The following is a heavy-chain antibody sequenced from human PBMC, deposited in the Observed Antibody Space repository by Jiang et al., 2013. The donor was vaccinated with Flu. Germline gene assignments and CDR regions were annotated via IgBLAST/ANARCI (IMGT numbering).Heavy chain of an antibody. D-gene: IGHD6-13*01. CDR3: ARVGIGNYYFDY. V-gene: IGHV3-74*01. CDR1: GFTFSSYW. Sequence: PGGSLRLSCAASGFTFSSYWMHWVRQAPGKGLVWVSRINSDGSRTSYADSVRGRFTISRDNAKNTLYLRMDSLRAEDTAVYYCARVGIGNYYFDYWGQGTLVTVSS. CDR2: INSDGSRT. J-gene: IGHJ4*02.